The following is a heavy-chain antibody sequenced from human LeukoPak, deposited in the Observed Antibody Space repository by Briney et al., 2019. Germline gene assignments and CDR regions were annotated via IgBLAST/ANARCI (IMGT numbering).Heavy chain of an antibody. V-gene: IGHV1-69*05. CDR1: GGTFSSYA. J-gene: IGHJ6*03. Sequence: SVKVSCKASGGTFSSYAISWVRQAPGQGLEWMGGIIPIFGTANYAQKFQGRVTMTRDTSISTAYMELSRLRSDDTAVYYCARGSVSPSNNYYYYYYMDVWGKGTTVTVSS. D-gene: IGHD2/OR15-2a*01. CDR3: ARGSVSPSNNYYYYYYMDV. CDR2: IIPIFGTA.